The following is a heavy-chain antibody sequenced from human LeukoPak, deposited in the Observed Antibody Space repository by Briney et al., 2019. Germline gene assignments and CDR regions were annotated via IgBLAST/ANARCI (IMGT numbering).Heavy chain of an antibody. V-gene: IGHV1-2*02. CDR2: INPNSGGT. D-gene: IGHD3-22*01. CDR1: GYTFTGYY. J-gene: IGHJ4*02. Sequence: GASVKVSCKASGYTFTGYYMHWMRQAPGQGLEWMGWINPNSGGTNYAQKFQGRVTMTRDTSISTAYMELSRLRSDDTAVYYCARVAVPYYYDSSGYLTYFDYWGQGTLVTVSS. CDR3: ARVAVPYYYDSSGYLTYFDY.